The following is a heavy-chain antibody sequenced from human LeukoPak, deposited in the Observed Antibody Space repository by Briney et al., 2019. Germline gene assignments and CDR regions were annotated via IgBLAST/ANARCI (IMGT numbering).Heavy chain of an antibody. CDR1: GGSISSGDYY. CDR2: ISNSGTT. D-gene: IGHD2-15*01. V-gene: IGHV4-31*03. CDR3: ARGTSRSGQMEDY. Sequence: PLETLSLTCTVSGGSISSGDYYWSWIRQHPGKGLEWIGYISNSGTTYYNPSLKSRVTISVDTSKNQFSLKLSSVTAADTAVYYCARGTSRSGQMEDYWGQGTLVTVSS. J-gene: IGHJ4*02.